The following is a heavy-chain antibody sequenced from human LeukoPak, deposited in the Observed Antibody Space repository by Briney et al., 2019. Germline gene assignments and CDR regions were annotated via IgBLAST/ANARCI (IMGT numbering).Heavy chain of an antibody. V-gene: IGHV4-4*07. Sequence: SETLSLTCTVSGGSISGYYWSWIRQPAGKGLEWIGHIYTSGSTTYNPSLKSRGTMSVDTSKNQFSLKLTSVTAADTAVYCCARAQYYYDYIDYWGQGTLVTVSS. J-gene: IGHJ4*02. CDR1: GGSISGYY. D-gene: IGHD3-22*01. CDR2: IYTSGST. CDR3: ARAQYYYDYIDY.